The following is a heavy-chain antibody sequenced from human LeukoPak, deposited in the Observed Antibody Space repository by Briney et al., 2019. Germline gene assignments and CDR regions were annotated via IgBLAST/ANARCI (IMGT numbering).Heavy chain of an antibody. V-gene: IGHV4-4*07. CDR2: IYTSGST. Sequence: SETLSLTCTVSGGSISTYYWSWIRQPASKGLEWIGRIYTSGSTKYNPSLKSRVTMSVDTSKNQFSLKLTSVTAADTAVYYCARDLIAVAGTEAFDIWGQGTMVTVSS. J-gene: IGHJ3*02. CDR3: ARDLIAVAGTEAFDI. CDR1: GGSISTYY. D-gene: IGHD6-19*01.